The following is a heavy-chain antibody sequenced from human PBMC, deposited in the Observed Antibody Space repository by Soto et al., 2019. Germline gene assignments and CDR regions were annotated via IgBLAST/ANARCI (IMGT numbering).Heavy chain of an antibody. CDR1: GYTFTSYG. D-gene: IGHD2-15*01. V-gene: IGHV1-18*01. CDR3: ARVQVSCSGGSCYGWAFDI. Sequence: GASVKVSCKASGYTFTSYGISWVRQAPGQGLEWMGWISAYNGNTNYAQKLQGRVTMTTDTSTSTAYMELRSLRSDDTAVYYCARVQVSCSGGSCYGWAFDIWGQGTMVTVSS. CDR2: ISAYNGNT. J-gene: IGHJ3*02.